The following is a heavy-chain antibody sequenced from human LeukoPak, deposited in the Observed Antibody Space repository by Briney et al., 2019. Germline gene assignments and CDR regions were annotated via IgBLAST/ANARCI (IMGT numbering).Heavy chain of an antibody. J-gene: IGHJ4*02. CDR2: ISGNGGST. Sequence: HTGGSLRLSCAASGFTFSDYAMSWVRQAPGWGLEWVAAISGNGGSTYYANSVKGRFRISRENPKNTLSLQINSLRAADTAIYYCARSLTASGSYYFDYWAQGTLVTVSS. CDR1: GFTFSDYA. V-gene: IGHV3-23*01. D-gene: IGHD3-10*01. CDR3: ARSLTASGSYYFDY.